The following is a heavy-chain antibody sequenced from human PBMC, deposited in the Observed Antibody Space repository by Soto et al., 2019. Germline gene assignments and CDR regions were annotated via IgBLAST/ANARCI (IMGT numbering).Heavy chain of an antibody. V-gene: IGHV4-4*07. CDR2: IYTSGNT. J-gene: IGHJ4*02. Sequence: SETLSLTCTVSSGSISSHNWSWIRQPAGKGLEWIGRIYTSGNTNYNPSLKSRVTMSIDTSKNQFSLKLSSVTAADTAVYYCAREYYTSRELRLDYWGQGTLVTVS. CDR1: SGSISSHN. CDR3: AREYYTSRELRLDY. D-gene: IGHD3-10*01.